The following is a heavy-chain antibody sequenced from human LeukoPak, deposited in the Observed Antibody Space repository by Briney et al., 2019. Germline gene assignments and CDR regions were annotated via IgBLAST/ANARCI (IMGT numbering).Heavy chain of an antibody. CDR3: ARAIITGTPPGYYYYGMDV. D-gene: IGHD1-20*01. CDR2: TYYRSRWHL. V-gene: IGHV6-1*01. CDR1: GDSVSSDSAA. Sequence: SQTLSLTCAISGDSVSSDSAAWSWIRQSPSRGLEWLGRTYYRSRWHLDYAVSVESRMTITPDTSKNQFSLQLNSVTPEDTAVYYCARAIITGTPPGYYYYGMDVWGQGTTVTVSS. J-gene: IGHJ6*02.